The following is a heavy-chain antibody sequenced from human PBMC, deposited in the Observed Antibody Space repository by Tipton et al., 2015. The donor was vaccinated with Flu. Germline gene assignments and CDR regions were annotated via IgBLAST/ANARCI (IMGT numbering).Heavy chain of an antibody. D-gene: IGHD2-21*02. CDR1: GASFSNYY. J-gene: IGHJ4*02. CDR2: INHSGSA. CDR3: ARDKTCGTDFCGLDY. Sequence: TLSLTCIVYGASFSNYYWSWIRQPPGKALEWIGEINHSGSANYNPSLKTRVTISVDASKNQFSLKLSSVTAADTAVYYCARDKTCGTDFCGLDYWGQGTVVTVSS. V-gene: IGHV4-34*01.